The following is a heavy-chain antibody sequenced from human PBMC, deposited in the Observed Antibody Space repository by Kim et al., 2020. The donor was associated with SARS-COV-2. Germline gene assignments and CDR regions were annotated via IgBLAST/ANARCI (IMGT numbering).Heavy chain of an antibody. CDR2: IYTSGRT. CDR1: GDSLSSDY. Sequence: SETLSLTCTVSGDSLSSDYWSWNRQPAGKGLEWIGRIYTSGRTNYNPSLQRRVTMSVDMSKNQFSLKLISVTAADTAVYYCASCLGHWGQGTLVPVSS. V-gene: IGHV4-4*07. CDR3: ASCLGH. J-gene: IGHJ4*02.